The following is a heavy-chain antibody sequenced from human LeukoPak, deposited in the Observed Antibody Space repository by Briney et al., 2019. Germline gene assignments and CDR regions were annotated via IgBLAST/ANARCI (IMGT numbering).Heavy chain of an antibody. CDR2: ISHDGSKK. Sequence: GRSLRLSCAASGFAFSSYAVHWVRQAPGKGLECVAVISHDGSKKYYADFVKGRFTISRDNSKNTLYLHMNSLIPEDTAVYFCAKDWKFYYVSGSFFPDNWGQGTLVTVSS. CDR1: GFAFSSYA. V-gene: IGHV3-30-3*01. CDR3: AKDWKFYYVSGSFFPDN. J-gene: IGHJ4*02. D-gene: IGHD3-10*01.